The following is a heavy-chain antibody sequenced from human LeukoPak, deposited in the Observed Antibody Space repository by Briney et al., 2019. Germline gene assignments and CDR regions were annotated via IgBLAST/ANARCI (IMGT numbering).Heavy chain of an antibody. J-gene: IGHJ6*02. CDR3: ARDSYGMDV. CDR1: GFTFNNYA. V-gene: IGHV3-30-3*01. Sequence: GGSPRLSCSASGFTFNNYAMHWVRQAPGKGLEWMAVISYDKDKKDYADSVKGRFTISRDSSNDTVYLLMTSLKTEDTAVYYCARDSYGMDVWGQGTTVTVSS. CDR2: ISYDKDKK.